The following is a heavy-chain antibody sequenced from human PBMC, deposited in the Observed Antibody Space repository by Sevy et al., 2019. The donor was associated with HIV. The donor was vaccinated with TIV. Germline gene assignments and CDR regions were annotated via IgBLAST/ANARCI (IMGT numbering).Heavy chain of an antibody. CDR1: GFSFSAYW. V-gene: IGHV3-7*01. CDR3: AQETFGRFDS. J-gene: IGHJ4*02. Sequence: GGSLRLSCAASGFSFSAYWMNWVRQAPGKGLEWVANIKPDGSDKNYVDSAEGRFTISRDNAKNSLYLKMNSLRVEDTAMYYCAQETFGRFDSWGQGTLVTVSS. D-gene: IGHD1-26*01. CDR2: IKPDGSDK.